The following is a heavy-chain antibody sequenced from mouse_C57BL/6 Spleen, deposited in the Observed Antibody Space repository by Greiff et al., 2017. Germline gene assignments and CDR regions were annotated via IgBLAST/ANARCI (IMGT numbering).Heavy chain of an antibody. CDR2: IWRGGST. CDR3: AKNDGYDPFYAMDY. CDR1: GFSLTSYG. D-gene: IGHD2-2*01. J-gene: IGHJ4*01. Sequence: QVQLQQSGPGLVQPSQSLSITCTVSGFSLTSYGVHWVRQSPGKGLEWLGVIWRGGSTDYNAAVMSRLSITKDNSKGQVFFKMNSLQADDTAIYYCAKNDGYDPFYAMDYWGQGTSVTVSS. V-gene: IGHV2-5*01.